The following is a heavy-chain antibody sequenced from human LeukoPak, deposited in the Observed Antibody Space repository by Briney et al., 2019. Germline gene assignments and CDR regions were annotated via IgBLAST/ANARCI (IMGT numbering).Heavy chain of an antibody. CDR2: IYHSGRT. CDR3: ARTNDYDSSGYYSWDYYYYMDV. CDR1: GGSFSGYY. Sequence: SETLSLTCAVYGGSFSGYYWSWIRQPPGKGLEWIGSIYHSGRTYYNPSLKSLVTISVDTSKNQFSLKLSSVTAADTAVYYCARTNDYDSSGYYSWDYYYYMDVWGKGTTVTVSS. J-gene: IGHJ6*03. V-gene: IGHV4-34*01. D-gene: IGHD3-22*01.